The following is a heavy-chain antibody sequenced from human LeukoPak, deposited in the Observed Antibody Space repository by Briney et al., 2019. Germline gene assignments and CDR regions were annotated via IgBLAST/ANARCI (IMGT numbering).Heavy chain of an antibody. V-gene: IGHV3-23*01. CDR2: ISGSGGST. Sequence: PGGSLRLSCAASGFTFSSYAMSWVRQAPGKGLEWVSAISGSGGSTYYADSVKGRFTISRDNSKNTLYLQMNSLRAEDTAVYYCAKWGEMVGYYYGSGSYQFDYWGQGTLVTVSS. CDR3: AKWGEMVGYYYGSGSYQFDY. D-gene: IGHD3-10*01. CDR1: GFTFSSYA. J-gene: IGHJ4*02.